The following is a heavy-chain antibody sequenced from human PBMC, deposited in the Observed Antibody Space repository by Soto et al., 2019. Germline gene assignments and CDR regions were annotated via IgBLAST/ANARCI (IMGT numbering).Heavy chain of an antibody. D-gene: IGHD6-6*01. Sequence: QVQLQESGPGLVKPSQTLSLTCTVSGGSISSGGYYWSWIRQHPGKGLEWIGYIYYSGSTYYNPSLNSRVTISVDTSKNQFSLKLSSVTAAYTAVYYCAREALEYSSSSGGYYFDSWGQGTLVTVSS. J-gene: IGHJ4*02. CDR1: GGSISSGGYY. CDR3: AREALEYSSSSGGYYFDS. CDR2: IYYSGST. V-gene: IGHV4-31*03.